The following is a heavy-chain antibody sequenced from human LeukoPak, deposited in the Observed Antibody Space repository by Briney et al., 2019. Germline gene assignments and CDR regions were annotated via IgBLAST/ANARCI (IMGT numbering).Heavy chain of an antibody. Sequence: GGSLRLSCAASGFTFSSHNMNWVRQAPGKGLEWVSSISTSSSYIYYADSVKGRFTISRHNAKNSLYLQMNSLRAEDTAVYYCARVISVAGYDYWGQGTLVTVSS. CDR2: ISTSSSYI. V-gene: IGHV3-21*01. CDR1: GFTFSSHN. D-gene: IGHD6-19*01. CDR3: ARVISVAGYDY. J-gene: IGHJ4*02.